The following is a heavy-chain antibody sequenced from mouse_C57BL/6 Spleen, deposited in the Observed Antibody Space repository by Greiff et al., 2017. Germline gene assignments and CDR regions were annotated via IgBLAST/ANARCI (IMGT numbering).Heavy chain of an antibody. Sequence: VQLQQSGAELVRPGASVKLSCTASGFNIKDYYMHWVKQRPEQGLEWIGRIDPEDGDTEYAPKFQGKATMTADTSSNTAYLQLSSLTSEDTAVSYCTTLRRTSWFAYWGQGTLFTVSA. J-gene: IGHJ3*01. CDR3: TTLRRTSWFAY. D-gene: IGHD2-12*01. V-gene: IGHV14-1*01. CDR1: GFNIKDYY. CDR2: IDPEDGDT.